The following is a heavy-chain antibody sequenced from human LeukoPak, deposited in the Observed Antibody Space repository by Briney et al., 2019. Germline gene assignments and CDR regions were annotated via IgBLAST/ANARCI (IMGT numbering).Heavy chain of an antibody. D-gene: IGHD3-22*01. CDR1: GFTSSSYA. V-gene: IGHV3-23*01. CDR3: AHDSSNYYYYFDY. CDR2: ISGSGGST. J-gene: IGHJ4*02. Sequence: GGSLRLSCAASGFTSSSYAMSWVRQAPGKGLEWVSAISGSGGSTYYADSVQGRFTISRDNSKNTLYLQMNSLRGEDTAVYYCAHDSSNYYYYFDYWGQGTLVTVSS.